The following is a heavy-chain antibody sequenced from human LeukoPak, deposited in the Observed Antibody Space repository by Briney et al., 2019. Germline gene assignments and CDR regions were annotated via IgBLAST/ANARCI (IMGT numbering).Heavy chain of an antibody. V-gene: IGHV1-69*13. CDR3: ARTTTYYYDSSGYYPDY. D-gene: IGHD3-22*01. CDR1: VGTFSSYA. CDR2: IIPIFGTA. Sequence: SVTVSCKASVGTFSSYAISWVRQAPGQGLEWMGGIIPIFGTANYAQKFQGRVTITADESTSTAYMELSSLRSEDTAVYYCARTTTYYYDSSGYYPDYWGQGTLVTVSS. J-gene: IGHJ4*02.